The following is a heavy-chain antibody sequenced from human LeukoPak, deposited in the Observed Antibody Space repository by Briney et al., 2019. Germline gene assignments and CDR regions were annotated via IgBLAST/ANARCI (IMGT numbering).Heavy chain of an antibody. CDR3: AKDIRRRITITTLTWELDY. D-gene: IGHD3-3*01. V-gene: IGHV3-43D*04. CDR2: ISWDGGST. J-gene: IGHJ4*02. CDR1: GFTFDDYA. Sequence: GGSLRLSCAASGFTFDDYAMHWVRQAPGKGLEWVSLISWDGGSTYYADSVKGRFTISRDNSKKSLYLQMHSLRAEDTALYYCAKDIRRRITITTLTWELDYWGQGTLVTVSS.